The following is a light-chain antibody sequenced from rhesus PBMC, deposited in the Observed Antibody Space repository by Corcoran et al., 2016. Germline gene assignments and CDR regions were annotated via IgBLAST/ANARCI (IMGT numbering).Light chain of an antibody. V-gene: IGKV7-13*02. CDR1: ETVSSSGINL. CDR2: QAS. CDR3: LQSKDSPWT. Sequence: DIVLTQSPASLAVSPGQRATITCRASETVSSSGINLIHWYQQKPGKPPKILIYQASNKDTGVPARFSGGGSGTDFTLKIHPLEADDAADYYCLQSKDSPWTFGQGTKVEIK. J-gene: IGKJ1*01.